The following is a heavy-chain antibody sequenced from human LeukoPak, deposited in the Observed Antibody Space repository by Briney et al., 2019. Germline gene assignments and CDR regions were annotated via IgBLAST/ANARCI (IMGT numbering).Heavy chain of an antibody. CDR2: IRSKAYGGTT. D-gene: IGHD6-13*01. J-gene: IGHJ6*03. V-gene: IGHV3-49*04. CDR1: GFTFSSYA. CDR3: TRLGSSSWYYYYYYYMDV. Sequence: GGSLRLSCAASGFTFSSYAMSWVRQAPGKGLEWVGFIRSKAYGGTTEYAASVKGRFTISRDDSKSIAYLQMNSLKTEDTAVYYCTRLGSSSWYYYYYYYMDVWGKGTTVTISS.